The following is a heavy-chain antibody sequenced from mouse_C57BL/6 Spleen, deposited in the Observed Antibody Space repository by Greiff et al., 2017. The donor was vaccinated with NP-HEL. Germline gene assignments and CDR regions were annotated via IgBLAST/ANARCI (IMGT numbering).Heavy chain of an antibody. D-gene: IGHD1-1*01. CDR2: ISSGGDYI. J-gene: IGHJ2*01. CDR1: GFTFSSYA. V-gene: IGHV5-9-1*02. Sequence: EVHLVESGEGLVKPGGSLKLSCAASGFTFSSYAMSWVRQTPEKRLEWVAYISSGGDYIYYADTVKGRFTISRDKDRNTLYLQMSSLKSEDTAMYYCTRDRGYGSRYYFDYWGQGTTLTVSS. CDR3: TRDRGYGSRYYFDY.